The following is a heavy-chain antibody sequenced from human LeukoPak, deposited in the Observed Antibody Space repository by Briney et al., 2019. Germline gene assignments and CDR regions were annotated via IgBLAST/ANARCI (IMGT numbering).Heavy chain of an antibody. D-gene: IGHD2-2*01. CDR3: ARDGLGYCSSTSCGMDV. V-gene: IGHV3-23*01. J-gene: IGHJ6*02. Sequence: PGGSLRLSCAASGFTFSSYAMSWVRQAPGKGLEWVSAISGSGGSTYYADSVKGRFIISRDNSKNTLYLQMNSLRAEDTAVYYCARDGLGYCSSTSCGMDVWGQGTTVTVSS. CDR1: GFTFSSYA. CDR2: ISGSGGST.